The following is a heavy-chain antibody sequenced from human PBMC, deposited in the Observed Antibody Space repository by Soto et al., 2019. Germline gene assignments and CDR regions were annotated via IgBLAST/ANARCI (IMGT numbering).Heavy chain of an antibody. V-gene: IGHV1-2*02. D-gene: IGHD5-12*01. J-gene: IGHJ6*03. CDR3: ARESGGATATLDYYYFYMDV. Sequence: VQLVQSGAEVKKPGASVKVSRKTSGDSFNDYYIHWVRQAPGQGLEWMGWINPNGGATKYAQKFQGRVTVTRDTSIRTVYMELSSLRSDDTALYYCARESGGATATLDYYYFYMDVWGKGTTVTVSS. CDR2: INPNGGAT. CDR1: GDSFNDYY.